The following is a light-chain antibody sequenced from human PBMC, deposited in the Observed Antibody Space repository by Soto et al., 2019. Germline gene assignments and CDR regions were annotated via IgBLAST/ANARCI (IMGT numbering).Light chain of an antibody. CDR1: SGDVGGYNY. CDR2: DVN. Sequence: QSVLTQPPSASGSPGQSVTISCTGTSGDVGGYNYVSWYQQYPGKAPKLLIYDVNKRPSGVPDRFSGSKSGNTASLTVSGLQAEDEADYYCSTYAGNNKYVFGSGTKVTVL. V-gene: IGLV2-8*01. CDR3: STYAGNNKYV. J-gene: IGLJ1*01.